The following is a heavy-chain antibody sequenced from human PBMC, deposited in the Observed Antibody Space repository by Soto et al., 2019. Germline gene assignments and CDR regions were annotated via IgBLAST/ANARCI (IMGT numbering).Heavy chain of an antibody. CDR3: ARDSSGCFDY. D-gene: IGHD6-19*01. CDR2: IYYSGST. V-gene: IGHV4-59*01. J-gene: IGHJ4*02. CDR1: GGSISRYY. Sequence: PSETLSLTCTVSGGSISRYYWSRIRQPPGKGLEWIGYIYYSGSTNYNPSLKSRVTISVDTSKNQFSLKLSSVTAADTAVYYCARDSSGCFDYWGQGTLVTVSS.